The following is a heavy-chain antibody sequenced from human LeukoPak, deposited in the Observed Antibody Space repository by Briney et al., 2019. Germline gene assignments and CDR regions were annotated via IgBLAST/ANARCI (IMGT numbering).Heavy chain of an antibody. CDR3: ARGGWHSSSWYFDY. CDR2: ITHGGST. V-gene: IGHV4-34*01. D-gene: IGHD6-13*01. J-gene: IGHJ4*02. CDR1: GGSFSGYY. Sequence: SETLSLTCAVYGGSFSGYYWSWIRQPPGRGLEWIGEITHGGSTNHNPSLKSRVTISVDTSKNQFSLELNSVTAADTAVYYCARGGWHSSSWYFDYWGQGTLVTVSS.